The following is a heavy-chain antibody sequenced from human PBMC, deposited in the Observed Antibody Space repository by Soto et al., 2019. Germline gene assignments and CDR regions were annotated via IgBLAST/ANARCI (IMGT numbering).Heavy chain of an antibody. V-gene: IGHV1-18*01. Sequence: QVQLVQSGAEVKNPGASVKVSCKTSGYIFTSYGIAWARQAPGQGLEWMGWINTYNGKTNYAQNLQGRVTLTTDTSTSTAYMELRSVRSNDTAIYYCAMVDVYVTPSPQDVWGQGTTVTVSS. CDR1: GYIFTSYG. D-gene: IGHD3-16*01. CDR2: INTYNGKT. CDR3: AMVDVYVTPSPQDV. J-gene: IGHJ6*02.